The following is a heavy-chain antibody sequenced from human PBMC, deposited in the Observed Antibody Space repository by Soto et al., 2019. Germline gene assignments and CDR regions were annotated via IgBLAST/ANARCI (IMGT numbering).Heavy chain of an antibody. CDR2: ISAYNGNT. D-gene: IGHD2-2*01. Sequence: ASVKVSCKASGYTFTSYGISWVRQAPGQGLEWMGWISAYNGNTSYAQKLQGRVTMTTNTSTSTAYMELSSLRSEDTAVYYCARGAPLVVPAARSHYYYMDVWGKRTTVTVSS. J-gene: IGHJ6*03. CDR3: ARGAPLVVPAARSHYYYMDV. CDR1: GYTFTSYG. V-gene: IGHV1-18*01.